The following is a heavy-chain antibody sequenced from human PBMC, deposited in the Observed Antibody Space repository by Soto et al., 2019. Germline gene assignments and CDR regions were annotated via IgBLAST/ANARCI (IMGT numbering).Heavy chain of an antibody. CDR1: GGTFGSYA. CDR3: ARSQGSSTSLEIYYYYYYGMDV. J-gene: IGHJ6*02. CDR2: IIAIPGTA. Sequence: QVQLVQSGAEVKKPGSSVKVSCKAYGGTFGSYAISWVRQAPGQGLEWMGGIIAIPGTANYAQKFQGRVTIAADESTSTAYMELSSLRSEDTAVYYCARSQGSSTSLEIYYYYYYGMDVWGQGTKVTVSS. V-gene: IGHV1-69*01. D-gene: IGHD2-2*01.